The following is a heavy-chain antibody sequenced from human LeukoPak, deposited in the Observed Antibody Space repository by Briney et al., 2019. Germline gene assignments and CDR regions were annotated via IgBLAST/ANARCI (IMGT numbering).Heavy chain of an antibody. V-gene: IGHV4-61*02. CDR3: ARTPWYSSGWYGSDY. Sequence: SETLSLTCTVSGVSISSGSYYWSWIRQPAGKGLEWNGRINTSGSTNYNPSLKSRVTISVDTSKNQFSLKLSSVTAADTAVYYCARTPWYSSGWYGSDYWGQGTLVTVSS. CDR2: INTSGST. CDR1: GVSISSGSYY. D-gene: IGHD6-19*01. J-gene: IGHJ4*02.